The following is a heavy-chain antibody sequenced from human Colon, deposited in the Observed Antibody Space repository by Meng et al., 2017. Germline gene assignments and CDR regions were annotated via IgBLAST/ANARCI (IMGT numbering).Heavy chain of an antibody. CDR2: IYYSGST. CDR3: ARDRKHYGERGWFDP. CDR1: GCSISSGDYY. V-gene: IGHV4-30-4*01. J-gene: IGHJ5*02. D-gene: IGHD4-17*01. Sequence: VQLQESGPGLVQPSQHLSLTCTVSGCSISSGDYYWSWIRQPPGKGLEWIGYIYYSGSTYSNASLKSRVTISIDRSKNQFSLKLSSVTAADTAVYYCARDRKHYGERGWFDPWGQGTLVTVSS.